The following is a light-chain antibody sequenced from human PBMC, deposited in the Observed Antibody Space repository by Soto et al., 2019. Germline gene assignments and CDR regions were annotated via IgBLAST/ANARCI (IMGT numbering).Light chain of an antibody. CDR3: QAWDIRV. CDR2: QDN. J-gene: IGLJ3*02. V-gene: IGLV3-1*01. CDR1: ALGSKF. Sequence: SYELTQPPSMSVSPGQTATITCSGAALGSKFACWYQQKPGQSPILVIYQDNKRHSGIPERFSGSNSGNTATLTISGTQPMDEADYYCQAWDIRVFGGGTKLTVL.